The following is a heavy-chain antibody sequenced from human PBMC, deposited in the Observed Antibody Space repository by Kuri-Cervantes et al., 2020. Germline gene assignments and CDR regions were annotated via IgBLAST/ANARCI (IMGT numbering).Heavy chain of an antibody. CDR2: INHSGSI. J-gene: IGHJ5*02. D-gene: IGHD1-7*01. CDR1: GGSFSGYY. CDR3: ATGWELRA. V-gene: IGHV4-34*01. Sequence: SQTLSLTCAVYGGSFSGYYWSWIRQPPGKGLEWIGEINHSGSINYNPSLKSRVTISVDTSKNQFSLKLSSVTAADTAVYYCATGWELRAWGQGTLVTVSS.